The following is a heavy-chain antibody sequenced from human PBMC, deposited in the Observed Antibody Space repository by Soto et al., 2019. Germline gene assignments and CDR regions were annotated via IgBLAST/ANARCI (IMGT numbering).Heavy chain of an antibody. D-gene: IGHD2-15*01. CDR2: INPDNGNT. J-gene: IGHJ5*02. CDR1: GYTSTRYT. V-gene: IGHV1-3*01. Sequence: ASVKISCKASGYTSTRYTMNCVRQGPGQRLEWMRWINPDNGNTKSSQKFQDRVIITRDTSASTAYMDLSSLRSEDTAVYYCARGIATGQLDPWGQGTLVTVSS. CDR3: ARGIATGQLDP.